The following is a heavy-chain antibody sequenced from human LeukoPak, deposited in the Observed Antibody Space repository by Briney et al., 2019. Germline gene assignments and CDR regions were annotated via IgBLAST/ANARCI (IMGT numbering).Heavy chain of an antibody. Sequence: GRSLRLSCAASGFTFSSYGMHWVRQAPGKGLEWVSAISGSGGSTYYADSVKGRFTISRDNSKNTLYLQMNSLRAEDTAVYYCAKAENSGWYDYWGQGTLVTVSS. CDR1: GFTFSSYG. D-gene: IGHD6-19*01. CDR3: AKAENSGWYDY. CDR2: ISGSGGST. J-gene: IGHJ4*02. V-gene: IGHV3-23*01.